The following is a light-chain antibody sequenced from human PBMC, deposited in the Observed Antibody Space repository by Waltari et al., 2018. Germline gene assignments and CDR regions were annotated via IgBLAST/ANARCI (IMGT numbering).Light chain of an antibody. CDR3: QETYTTLFT. CDR2: YAS. J-gene: IGKJ3*01. CDR1: QTIRNY. V-gene: IGKV1-39*01. Sequence: IHLTQSPASLASSVGEGVHITCRASQTIRNYLNWYQQKPGKAPKLLISYASSLQSGVPSRFSGSGSGTDFALTISSLQPEDFAVYHCQETYTTLFTFGPGTKVEIK.